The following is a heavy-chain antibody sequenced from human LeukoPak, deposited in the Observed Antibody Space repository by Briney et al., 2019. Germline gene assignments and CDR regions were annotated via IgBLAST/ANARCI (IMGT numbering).Heavy chain of an antibody. CDR2: ISTTSTYI. CDR3: ALGEADEGVFDY. V-gene: IGHV3-21*04. J-gene: IGHJ4*02. Sequence: GGSLRLSCAASGFTFSSYSMAWVRQAPGKGLEWVSSISTTSTYIFYGDSVKGRFTISRDNAKNSLYLQMNSLRAEDTAVYYCALGEADEGVFDYWGQGTLVTVSS. D-gene: IGHD3-10*01. CDR1: GFTFSSYS.